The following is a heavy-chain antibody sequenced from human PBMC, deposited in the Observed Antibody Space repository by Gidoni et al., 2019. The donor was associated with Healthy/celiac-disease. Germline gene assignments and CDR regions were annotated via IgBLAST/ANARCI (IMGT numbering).Heavy chain of an antibody. V-gene: IGHV3-9*01. Sequence: WVRQAPGKGLEWVSGISWNSGSIGYADSGKGRFTISRDNAKNSLYLQMNSLRAEDTALYYCAKDLAGYSSGWYPRRDGAFDIWGQGTMVTVSS. CDR2: ISWNSGSI. D-gene: IGHD6-19*01. J-gene: IGHJ3*02. CDR3: AKDLAGYSSGWYPRRDGAFDI.